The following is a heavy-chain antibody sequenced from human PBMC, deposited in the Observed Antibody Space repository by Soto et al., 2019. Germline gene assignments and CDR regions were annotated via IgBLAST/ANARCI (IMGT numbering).Heavy chain of an antibody. D-gene: IGHD1-20*01. CDR1: GGSVSSGSYY. CDR2: IYYSGST. V-gene: IGHV4-61*01. Sequence: PSETLSLTCTVSGGSVSSGSYYWSWIRQPPGRGLEWIGYIYYSGSTNYNPSLKSRVSISLEISKQQSSLKLSSVTAADTAVYYCAREGDITANPFDCWRPRTLVTVSS. CDR3: AREGDITANPFDC. J-gene: IGHJ4*02.